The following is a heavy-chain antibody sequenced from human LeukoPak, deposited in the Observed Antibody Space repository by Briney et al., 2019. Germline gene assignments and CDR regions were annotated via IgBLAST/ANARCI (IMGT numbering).Heavy chain of an antibody. D-gene: IGHD3-22*01. CDR2: IYHSGST. V-gene: IGHV4-59*12. Sequence: PSETLSLTCTVSGGSISSYYWSWIRQPPGKGLEWIGYIYHSGSTSYNPSLKSRVTISVDRSKNQFSLRLSSVTAADTAVYYCARAGKGYYYDSNNFYPDYWGQGTLVTVSS. CDR3: ARAGKGYYYDSNNFYPDY. J-gene: IGHJ4*02. CDR1: GGSISSYY.